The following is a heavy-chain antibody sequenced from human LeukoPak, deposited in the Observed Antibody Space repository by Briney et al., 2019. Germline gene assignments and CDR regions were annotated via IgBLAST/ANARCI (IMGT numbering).Heavy chain of an antibody. CDR3: ARKDPGYSGYSDFDY. CDR1: GYSISSGYY. CDR2: IYHSGST. D-gene: IGHD5-12*01. Sequence: SETLSLTCSVSGYSISSGYYWGWIRQPPGMGLEWIGNIYHSGSTYYNPSLKSRVTISLDTSKNQFSLKLSSVTAADTAVYYCARKDPGYSGYSDFDYWGQGTLVTVSS. V-gene: IGHV4-38-2*02. J-gene: IGHJ4*02.